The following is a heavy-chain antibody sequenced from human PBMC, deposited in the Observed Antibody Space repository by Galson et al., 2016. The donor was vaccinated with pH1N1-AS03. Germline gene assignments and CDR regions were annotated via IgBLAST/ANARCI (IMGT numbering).Heavy chain of an antibody. J-gene: IGHJ5*02. CDR2: VSYDGSNK. D-gene: IGHD2-15*01. Sequence: SLRLSCAASGFTLSHYGMHWVRQAPGKGLECVAVVSYDGSNKYYGDSVKGRFTISRENSKNTLFLQVNGLRPEDTGVYYRGIESRGVVAIEVGFDLWGQGTLVTVSS. CDR1: GFTLSHYG. V-gene: IGHV3-30*01. CDR3: GIESRGVVAIEVGFDL.